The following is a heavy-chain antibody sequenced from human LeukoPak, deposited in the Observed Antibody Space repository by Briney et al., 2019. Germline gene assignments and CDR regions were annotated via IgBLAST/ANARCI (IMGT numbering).Heavy chain of an antibody. Sequence: ASVKVSCKASGYTFTDYPMNWVRQATGQGLEWMGRMNPNSGNTGYAQKFQGRVTMTRNTSISTAYMELSSLRSEDTAVYYCARGLSSGSYYFDYWGRGTLVTVSS. CDR2: MNPNSGNT. CDR1: GYTFTDYP. D-gene: IGHD6-19*01. J-gene: IGHJ4*02. CDR3: ARGLSSGSYYFDY. V-gene: IGHV1-8*01.